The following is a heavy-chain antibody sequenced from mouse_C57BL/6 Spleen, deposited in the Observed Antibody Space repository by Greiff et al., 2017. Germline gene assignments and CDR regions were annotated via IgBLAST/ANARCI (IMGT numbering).Heavy chain of an antibody. CDR3: ARGDYDYDVWYFDV. V-gene: IGHV1-62-2*01. Sequence: VKLMESGAELVKPGASVKLSCKASGYTFTEYTIHWVKQRSGQGLEWIGWFYPGSGSITYNEKFKDKATLTADKSSSTVYMELSRLTSEDSAVYFCARGDYDYDVWYFDVWGTGTTVTVSS. CDR2: FYPGSGSI. D-gene: IGHD2-4*01. J-gene: IGHJ1*03. CDR1: GYTFTEYT.